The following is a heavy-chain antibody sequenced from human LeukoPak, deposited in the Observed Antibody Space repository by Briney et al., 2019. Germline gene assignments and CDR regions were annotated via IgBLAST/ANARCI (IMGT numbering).Heavy chain of an antibody. CDR1: GYNFTNDW. Sequence: GESLKISCKGSGYNFTNDWIAWVRQMPGRGLEWMGITYPGDYDSRYSLSFEGQVTISADKSINTAYLRWSSLKASDTAMYYCARMTSDWYLDYWGQGTLVTVSS. D-gene: IGHD6-19*01. CDR2: TYPGDYDS. CDR3: ARMTSDWYLDY. J-gene: IGHJ4*02. V-gene: IGHV5-51*01.